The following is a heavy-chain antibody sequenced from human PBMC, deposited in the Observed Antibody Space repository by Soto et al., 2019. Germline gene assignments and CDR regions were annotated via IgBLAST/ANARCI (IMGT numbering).Heavy chain of an antibody. J-gene: IGHJ3*02. CDR3: AKGVWTNGGAFDI. V-gene: IGHV3-23*01. Sequence: EMQLLESGGGLVQPGGSLRLSCAASGFTFSSYAMSWVRQAPGKGLEWVSTISSGGGSTYYADSVKGRFTISRDNSKNTLYVQMNSLRAEDTAVYYCAKGVWTNGGAFDIWGQGTMVTVSS. CDR1: GFTFSSYA. D-gene: IGHD2-21*01. CDR2: ISSGGGST.